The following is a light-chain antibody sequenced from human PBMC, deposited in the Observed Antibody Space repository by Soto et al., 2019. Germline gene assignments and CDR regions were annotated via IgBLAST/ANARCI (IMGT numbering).Light chain of an antibody. Sequence: ETVLTQSPCTLSLSPGERATLSCRASQSVSSYLAWYQQKPGQAPRLLIYDASNRATGIPARFSGSGSGTDFALTISSLEPEDFAVYYCQQRSNWPLTFGGGTKVDIK. V-gene: IGKV3-11*01. CDR2: DAS. J-gene: IGKJ4*01. CDR1: QSVSSY. CDR3: QQRSNWPLT.